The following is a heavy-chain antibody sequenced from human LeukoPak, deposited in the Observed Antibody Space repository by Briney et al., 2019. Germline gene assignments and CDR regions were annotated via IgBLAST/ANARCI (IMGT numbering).Heavy chain of an antibody. Sequence: GGSLRLSCAASGFTFRDYDMHWVRQVPGRGLEWVSAIGIGDDTHYPDSVKARFTIYRENAKTSLYLQMNTLRDGDTAVYYCIRGGIRVSGIDAFDIWGQGTMVTVSS. CDR2: IGIGDDT. V-gene: IGHV3-13*01. J-gene: IGHJ3*02. CDR3: IRGGIRVSGIDAFDI. D-gene: IGHD5/OR15-5a*01. CDR1: GFTFRDYD.